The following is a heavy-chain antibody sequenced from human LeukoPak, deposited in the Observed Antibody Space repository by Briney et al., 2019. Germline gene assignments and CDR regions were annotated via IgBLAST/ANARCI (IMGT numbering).Heavy chain of an antibody. CDR3: ARINYCDSTGYFYPEY. CDR1: GGSISGYY. Sequence: PSETLSLTCTVSGGSISGYYWTWIRQSPGKGLEWIGFVYYSGSTNYNPSLRSRVTISVDTSKNQFSLKLSSVTAADTAVYYCARINYCDSTGYFYPEYWGQGTLVTVSS. D-gene: IGHD3-22*01. CDR2: VYYSGST. V-gene: IGHV4-59*01. J-gene: IGHJ4*02.